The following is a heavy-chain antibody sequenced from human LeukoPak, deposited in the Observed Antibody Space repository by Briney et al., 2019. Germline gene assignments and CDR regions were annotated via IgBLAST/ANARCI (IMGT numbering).Heavy chain of an antibody. CDR2: TYWDDDK. Sequence: SGPTLVNPTQPLTLTCTFSGFSLSSSGVGVGWIRQPPVKALEWLALTYWDDDKRYSPSLKSRPTITKDTSKTHVVLTITHMNPVDTATYYCAQSVADSDYFDYWGQGTLVTVSS. CDR3: AQSVADSDYFDY. CDR1: GFSLSSSGVG. D-gene: IGHD3/OR15-3a*01. J-gene: IGHJ4*02. V-gene: IGHV2-5*02.